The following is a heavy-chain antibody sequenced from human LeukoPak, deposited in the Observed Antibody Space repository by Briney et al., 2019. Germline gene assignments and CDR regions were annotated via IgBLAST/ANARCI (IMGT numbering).Heavy chain of an antibody. CDR1: GFTFSSYG. V-gene: IGHV3-30*02. J-gene: IGHJ6*03. D-gene: IGHD3-22*01. Sequence: GGSLRLSCAASGFTFSSYGMHWVRQAPGKGLEWVAFIRYDGSNKYYADSVKGRFTISRDNSKNTLYLQMNSLRAEDTAVYYCAKDGTYYYDSSGYSNHYYYYYMDVWGKGTTVTISS. CDR2: IRYDGSNK. CDR3: AKDGTYYYDSSGYSNHYYYYYMDV.